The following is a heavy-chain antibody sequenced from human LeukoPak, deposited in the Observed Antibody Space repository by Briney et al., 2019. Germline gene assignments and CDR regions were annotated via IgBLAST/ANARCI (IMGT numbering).Heavy chain of an antibody. CDR1: GFTFSSYS. V-gene: IGHV3-21*01. CDR2: ISSSSSYI. J-gene: IGHJ6*03. CDR3: ARVNYGYMSFYMDV. Sequence: PGGSLRLSCAASGFTFSSYSMNWVRQAPGKGLEWVSSISSSSSYIYYADSVKGRFTISRDNAKNSLYLQMNSLRAEDTAVYYCARVNYGYMSFYMDVWGKGTTVTVSS. D-gene: IGHD5-18*01.